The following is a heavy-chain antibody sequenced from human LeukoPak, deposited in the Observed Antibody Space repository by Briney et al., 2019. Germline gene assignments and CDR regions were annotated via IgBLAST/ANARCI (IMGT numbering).Heavy chain of an antibody. CDR1: GGSISSYY. CDR3: ARAGWGTEYSGSANLDY. D-gene: IGHD1-26*01. Sequence: MPSETLSLTCTVSGGSISSYYWSWIRQPPGKGLEWIGYIYYSGSTNYNPSLKSRVTISVDTSKNQFSLKLSSVTAADTAVYYCARAGWGTEYSGSANLDYWGQGTLVTVSS. J-gene: IGHJ4*02. V-gene: IGHV4-59*01. CDR2: IYYSGST.